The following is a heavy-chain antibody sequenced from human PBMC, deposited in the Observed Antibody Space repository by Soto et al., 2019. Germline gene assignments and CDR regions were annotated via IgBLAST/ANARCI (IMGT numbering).Heavy chain of an antibody. CDR3: EKALSSSGSCCFQFDS. Sequence: EVQLLESGGGLLHPGGSLRLSCAASGFTFSSYAMTWVRQAPGKGLEWVSIISGSGSGTYYADSVKGRFTISRHNSRNTLSMQMNSVRADDTDVSYCEKALSSSGSCCFQFDSWRQGPMVTVSS. CDR1: GFTFSSYA. V-gene: IGHV3-23*01. D-gene: IGHD2-15*01. CDR2: ISGSGSGT. J-gene: IGHJ4*02.